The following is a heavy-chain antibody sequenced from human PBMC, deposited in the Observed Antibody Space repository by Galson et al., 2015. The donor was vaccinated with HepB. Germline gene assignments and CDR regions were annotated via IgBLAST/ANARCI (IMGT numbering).Heavy chain of an antibody. D-gene: IGHD3-9*01. Sequence: SVKVSCKASGYTFTSYGISWVRQAPGQGLERMGWISAFNGNTNYAQKLQGRVTMTTDTSTSTAYMELRSLRSDDTAVYYCARGARDYDILTGYYKPFDYWGQGTLVTVSS. V-gene: IGHV1-18*01. CDR3: ARGARDYDILTGYYKPFDY. CDR1: GYTFTSYG. CDR2: ISAFNGNT. J-gene: IGHJ4*02.